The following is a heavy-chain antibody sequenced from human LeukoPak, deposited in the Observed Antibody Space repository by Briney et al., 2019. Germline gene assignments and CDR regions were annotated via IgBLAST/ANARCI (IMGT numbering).Heavy chain of an antibody. D-gene: IGHD3-9*01. CDR3: ARGAGNDILTGYWRGRFDP. CDR1: GFTFNSYS. Sequence: GGSLRLSCAASGFTFNSYSMNWVRQAPGRGLEWVSYISSTGETIYYADSVKGRFTISRDNSKNALYLQMNSLRAEDTAVYYCARGAGNDILTGYWRGRFDPWGQGALVTVSS. CDR2: ISSTGETI. V-gene: IGHV3-48*01. J-gene: IGHJ5*02.